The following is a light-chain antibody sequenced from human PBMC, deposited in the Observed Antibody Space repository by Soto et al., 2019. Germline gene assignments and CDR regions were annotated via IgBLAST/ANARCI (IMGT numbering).Light chain of an antibody. V-gene: IGKV3-11*01. CDR2: DAS. Sequence: EIVLTQSPATLSLSPGERATLSCRASQSVSSYLAWYQQKPGQAPRLLIYDASNRATGIPARFSGSGSGTDFTLTISSLEPEDFAVYCSQQRSNWHALTFGGGTKVEIK. J-gene: IGKJ4*01. CDR1: QSVSSY. CDR3: QQRSNWHALT.